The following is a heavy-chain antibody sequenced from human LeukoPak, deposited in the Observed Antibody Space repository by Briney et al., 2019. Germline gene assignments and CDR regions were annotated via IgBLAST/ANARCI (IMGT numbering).Heavy chain of an antibody. CDR1: LGSITDYY. D-gene: IGHD3-10*01. J-gene: IGHJ4*02. V-gene: IGHV4-4*07. Sequence: SETLSLTCTVSLGSITDYYWTWIPQPAAKGLERIWRIYSDGSTNSNPSLKSRVTMSVDTSKNQFSLRLGSVTAADTAVYYCARGFGGYPSGSDYWGQGTLVTVSS. CDR2: IYSDGST. CDR3: ARGFGGYPSGSDY.